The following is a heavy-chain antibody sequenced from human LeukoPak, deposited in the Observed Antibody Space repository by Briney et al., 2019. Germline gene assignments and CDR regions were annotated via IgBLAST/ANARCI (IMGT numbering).Heavy chain of an antibody. CDR3: ARHELVVPAAATMFDY. J-gene: IGHJ4*02. V-gene: IGHV5-51*01. D-gene: IGHD2-2*01. CDR1: GYSFTSYW. Sequence: GESLKISCKGSGYSFTSYWIGWVRQMPGKGLEWMGIIYPGDSDTRYSPSFQGQVTISADKSISTAYLQWSSLKASDTAMYYCARHELVVPAAATMFDYWGQGTLVTVSS. CDR2: IYPGDSDT.